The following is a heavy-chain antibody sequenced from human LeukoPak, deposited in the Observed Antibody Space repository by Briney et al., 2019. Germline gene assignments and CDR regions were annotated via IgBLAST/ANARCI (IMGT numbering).Heavy chain of an antibody. CDR2: INTDGSST. D-gene: IGHD3-22*01. V-gene: IGHV3-74*01. Sequence: GGSLRLSCAASGFTFSSYSMNWVRQAPGKGLVWVSRINTDGSSTSYADSVKGRFTISRDNAKNTLYLQMNSLRAEDTAVYYCARTRFRHYYDSSGYSPLDYWGQGTLVTVSP. CDR3: ARTRFRHYYDSSGYSPLDY. CDR1: GFTFSSYS. J-gene: IGHJ4*02.